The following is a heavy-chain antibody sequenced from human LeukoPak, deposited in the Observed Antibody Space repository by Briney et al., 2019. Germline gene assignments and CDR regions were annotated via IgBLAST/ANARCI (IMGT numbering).Heavy chain of an antibody. CDR2: INPNSGGT. CDR1: GYTFTSYY. D-gene: IGHD2-8*01. Sequence: ASVKVSCKASGYTFTSYYMHWVRQAPGQGLEWMGWINPNSGGTNYAQKFQGRVTMTRDTSISTAYMELSRLRSDDTAVYYCARGYCTNGVCYYYYMDVWGKGTTVTVSS. V-gene: IGHV1-2*02. J-gene: IGHJ6*03. CDR3: ARGYCTNGVCYYYYMDV.